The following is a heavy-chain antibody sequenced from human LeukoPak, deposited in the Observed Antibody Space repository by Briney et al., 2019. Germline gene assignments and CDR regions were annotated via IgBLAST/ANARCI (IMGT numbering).Heavy chain of an antibody. CDR1: GYTFTSYG. Sequence: GASVKVSCKASGYTFTSYGISWVRQAPGQGLEWMGWISAYNGNTNYAQKLQGRVTMTTDTSTSTAYMELSSLRSDDTAVYYCAGGYSGYDSGGGLGYWGQGTLVTVSS. V-gene: IGHV1-18*01. D-gene: IGHD5-12*01. CDR2: ISAYNGNT. J-gene: IGHJ4*02. CDR3: AGGYSGYDSGGGLGY.